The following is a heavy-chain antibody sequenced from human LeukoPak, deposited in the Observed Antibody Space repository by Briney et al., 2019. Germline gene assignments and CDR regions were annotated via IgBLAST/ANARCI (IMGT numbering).Heavy chain of an antibody. V-gene: IGHV4-61*02. CDR1: GGSISSVGHY. D-gene: IGHD4-17*01. J-gene: IGHJ6*03. CDR3: ARASGDYASSYNFYMDV. CDR2: IYTSGNT. Sequence: SETLSLTCTVSGGSISSVGHYWSRIRQPAGKGLEWIGRIYTSGNTNYNPSLKSRLTISVDTSKNQFSLNLSSVTAADTAVYYCARASGDYASSYNFYMDVWGKGTTVTVSS.